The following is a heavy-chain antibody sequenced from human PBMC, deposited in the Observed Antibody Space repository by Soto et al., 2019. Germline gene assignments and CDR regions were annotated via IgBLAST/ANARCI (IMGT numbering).Heavy chain of an antibody. CDR2: IYYSGST. Sequence: QVRLEESGPGLVKPSETLSLICRVSGGSVNNADYFWSWIRHHPEHGLEWIGYIYYSGSTRYNPSFKTRSTLSIDTSKNQFSLRLNSVTVADTAVYVCARDADYGGSRGGMDVWGRGTTVTVSS. CDR1: GGSVNNADYF. V-gene: IGHV4-31*03. J-gene: IGHJ6*02. D-gene: IGHD4-17*01. CDR3: ARDADYGGSRGGMDV.